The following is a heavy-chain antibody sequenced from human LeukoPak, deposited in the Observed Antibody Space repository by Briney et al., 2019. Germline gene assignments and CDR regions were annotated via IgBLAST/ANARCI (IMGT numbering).Heavy chain of an antibody. CDR3: ARESGYSYGLGGGGPMDV. J-gene: IGHJ6*02. D-gene: IGHD5-18*01. CDR1: GFTFSSYE. V-gene: IGHV3-48*03. CDR2: ISSSGSTK. Sequence: PGGSLRLSRAASGFTFSSYEMNWVRQAPGKGLEWVSYISSSGSTKYSVDSVKGRFTISRDNAKNSLYLQMNSLRAEDAAVYYCARESGYSYGLGGGGPMDVWGLGTTVTVSS.